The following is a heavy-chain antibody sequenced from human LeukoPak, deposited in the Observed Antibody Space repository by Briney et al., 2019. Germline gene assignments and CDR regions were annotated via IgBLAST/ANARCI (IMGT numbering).Heavy chain of an antibody. J-gene: IGHJ4*02. CDR2: ISYDGSNK. V-gene: IGHV3-30-3*01. CDR1: GFTFSSYA. D-gene: IGHD2-2*01. Sequence: GGSLRLSCAASGFTFSSYAMHWVRQAPGQGLEWVAVISYDGSNKYYADSVKGRFTISRDNSKNTLYLQMNSLRAEDTAVYYCARGNIVVVPATYWGQGTLVTVSS. CDR3: ARGNIVVVPATY.